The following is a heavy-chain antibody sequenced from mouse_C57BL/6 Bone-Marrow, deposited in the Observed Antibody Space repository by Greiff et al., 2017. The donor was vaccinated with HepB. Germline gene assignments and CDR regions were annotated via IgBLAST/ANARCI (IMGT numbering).Heavy chain of an antibody. CDR3: TRWGRDYFDY. CDR1: GYTFTDYE. V-gene: IGHV1-15*01. J-gene: IGHJ2*01. Sequence: VQLQQSGAELVRPGASVTLSCKASGYTFTDYEMHWVKQTPVHGLEWIGAIDPETGGTAYNQKFKGKAILTADKSSSTAYMELRSLTSEDSAVYYCTRWGRDYFDYWGQGTTLTVSS. CDR2: IDPETGGT.